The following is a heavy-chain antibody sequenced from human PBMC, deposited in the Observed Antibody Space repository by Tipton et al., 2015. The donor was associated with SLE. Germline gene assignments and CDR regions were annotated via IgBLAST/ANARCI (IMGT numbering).Heavy chain of an antibody. D-gene: IGHD1-26*01. Sequence: GSLRLSCAASGFTVSSNYMSWVRQAPGKGLEWVSVIYSGGSTYYADSVKGRFTISRDNSKNTLYLQMNSLRAEDTAVYYCARDALRDLGSYGDDAFDIWGQGTMVAVSS. J-gene: IGHJ3*02. CDR1: GFTVSSNY. V-gene: IGHV3-53*05. CDR3: ARDALRDLGSYGDDAFDI. CDR2: IYSGGST.